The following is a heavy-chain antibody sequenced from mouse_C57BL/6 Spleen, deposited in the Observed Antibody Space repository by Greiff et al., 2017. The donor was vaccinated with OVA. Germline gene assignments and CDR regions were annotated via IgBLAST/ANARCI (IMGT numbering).Heavy chain of an antibody. D-gene: IGHD2-4*01. J-gene: IGHJ2*01. V-gene: IGHV10-1*01. CDR1: GFSFNTYA. Sequence: EVQGVESGGGLVQPKGSLKLSCAASGFSFNTYAMNWVRQAPGKGLEWVARIRSKSNNYATYSADSVKDRFTISRDDSESMLYLQMTNLKSADASMDDGERHMEDYDDYGDYWGQGTTLTVSS. CDR2: IRSKSNNYAT. CDR3: ERHMEDYDDYGDY.